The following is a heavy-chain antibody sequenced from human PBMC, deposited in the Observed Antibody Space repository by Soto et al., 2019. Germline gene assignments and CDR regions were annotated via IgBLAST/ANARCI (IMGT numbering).Heavy chain of an antibody. CDR2: IDYSGNT. V-gene: IGHV4-39*01. CDR1: GGSISSKSFY. J-gene: IGHJ6*02. D-gene: IGHD6-13*01. CDR3: ARRNRMAPAGKFYYYGMDV. Sequence: QLQLQESGPGLVKPSETLSLSCTVSGGSISSKSFYWGWIRQPPGKGLEWIGSIDYSGNTYYNASLKSRVTISVDTSKIQLSLRLTSVTAADTGVYYCARRNRMAPAGKFYYYGMDVWGQGTTVIVSS.